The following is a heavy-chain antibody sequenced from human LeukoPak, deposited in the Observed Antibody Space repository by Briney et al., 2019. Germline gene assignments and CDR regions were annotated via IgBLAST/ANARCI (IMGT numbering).Heavy chain of an antibody. CDR1: GGSISNYY. Sequence: SETLSLTCTVSGGSISNYYWSWIRQPPGKGLEWIAYIYYSGSTNYNPSLKSRVTISVDTSKNQFSLKLSSVTAADTAVYYCAKEGLYYDSSGYYRLRFDYWGQGTLVTVSS. V-gene: IGHV4-59*01. D-gene: IGHD3-22*01. J-gene: IGHJ4*02. CDR2: IYYSGST. CDR3: AKEGLYYDSSGYYRLRFDY.